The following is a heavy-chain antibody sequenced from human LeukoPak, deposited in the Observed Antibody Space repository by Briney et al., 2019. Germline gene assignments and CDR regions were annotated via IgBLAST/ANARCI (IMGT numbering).Heavy chain of an antibody. V-gene: IGHV3-23*01. J-gene: IGHJ3*02. CDR3: AKVLHNNYGDAFDI. CDR2: ISGSGGSI. CDR1: GFTFSSYS. Sequence: GGSLRLSCAASGFTFSSYSMSWVRQALVNGLEWVSSISGSGGSIYYADSVKGRFTISRDNSKNTVYLQMNSLRADDTAVYYCAKVLHNNYGDAFDIWGQGTMVTASS. D-gene: IGHD5-18*01.